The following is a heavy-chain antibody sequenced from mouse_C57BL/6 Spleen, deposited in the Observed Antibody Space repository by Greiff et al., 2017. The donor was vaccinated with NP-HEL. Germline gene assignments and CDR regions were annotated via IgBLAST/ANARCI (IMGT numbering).Heavy chain of an antibody. V-gene: IGHV1-39*01. Sequence: EVQLQQSGPELVKPGASVKISCKASGYSFTDYNMNWVKQSNGKSLEWIGVINPNYGTTSYNQKFKGKATLTVDQASSTAYMQLNSLTSEDSAVYYCASASRYDYHWYFDVWGTGTTVTVSS. CDR2: INPNYGTT. D-gene: IGHD2-4*01. CDR1: GYSFTDYN. J-gene: IGHJ1*03. CDR3: ASASRYDYHWYFDV.